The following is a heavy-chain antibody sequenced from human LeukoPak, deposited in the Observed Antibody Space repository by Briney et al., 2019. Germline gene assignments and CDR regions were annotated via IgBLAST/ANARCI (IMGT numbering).Heavy chain of an antibody. CDR2: INPNSGGA. V-gene: IGHV1-2*02. J-gene: IGHJ4*02. Sequence: ASVKVSCKASGYTFTDSYIHWVRQAPGQGLEWMGWINPNSGGANFAQKFQGRVTMTRDTSISTAYMELSRLRSDDTAVYYCARDATYYYGSGSYYIWGQGTLVTVSS. CDR1: GYTFTDSY. CDR3: ARDATYYYGSGSYYI. D-gene: IGHD3-10*01.